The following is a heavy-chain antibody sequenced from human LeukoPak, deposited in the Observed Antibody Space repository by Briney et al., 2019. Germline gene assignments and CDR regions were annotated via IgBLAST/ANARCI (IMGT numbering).Heavy chain of an antibody. CDR3: ARDLGAVAGQFWFDP. CDR2: INPKSGGT. V-gene: IGHV1-2*02. Sequence: ASVKVSCKASGYTLTDYYMHWVRQAPGQGLEWMGWINPKSGGTNYAQKFQGRVTMTRDTSISAAYMELSRLRSDDTAVYYCARDLGAVAGQFWFDPWGQGTLVTVSS. J-gene: IGHJ5*02. CDR1: GYTLTDYY. D-gene: IGHD6-19*01.